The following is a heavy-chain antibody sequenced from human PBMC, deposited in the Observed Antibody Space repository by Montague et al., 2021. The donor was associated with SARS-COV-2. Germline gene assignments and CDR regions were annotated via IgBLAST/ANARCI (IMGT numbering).Heavy chain of an antibody. CDR2: IYWDDDK. J-gene: IGHJ1*01. CDR1: GFSLSTSGVG. D-gene: IGHD6-13*01. V-gene: IGHV2-5*02. CDR3: AHRRRAAAGGDFQH. Sequence: PALVKPTQTLTLTCTFSGFSLSTSGVGVGWIRQPPGKALEWLALIYWDDDKRYSPSLKSRLTITMDTSENQVVLTMTNMDPVDTATYYCAHRRRAAAGGDFQHWGQGTLVTVSS.